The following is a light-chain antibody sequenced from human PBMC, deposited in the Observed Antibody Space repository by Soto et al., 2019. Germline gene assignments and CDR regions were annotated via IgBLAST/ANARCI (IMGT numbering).Light chain of an antibody. CDR3: QQYGSSPPWT. J-gene: IGKJ1*01. CDR1: QGISNF. Sequence: IQLTQSPSSLSASVGDRVTITCRASQGISNFLAWYQQKPGKAPKLLIYAASTLQSGVPSRFSGSGSGTDFTLTISRLEPEDFAVYYCQQYGSSPPWTFGQGTKVDIK. CDR2: AAS. V-gene: IGKV1-9*01.